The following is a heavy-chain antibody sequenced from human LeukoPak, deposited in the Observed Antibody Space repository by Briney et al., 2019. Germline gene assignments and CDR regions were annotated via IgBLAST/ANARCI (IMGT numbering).Heavy chain of an antibody. Sequence: GGSLRLSCAASGFTFRIYGMNWVRQAPGRAPEWVSYISHTSDTIYYTDSAKGRFTMSRDNARNSLFLQMDSLRAEDTAVYFCARATGKGYDYWGEGTLVTVSP. V-gene: IGHV3-48*04. CDR2: ISHTSDTI. J-gene: IGHJ4*02. CDR1: GFTFRIYG. D-gene: IGHD1-1*01. CDR3: ARATGKGYDY.